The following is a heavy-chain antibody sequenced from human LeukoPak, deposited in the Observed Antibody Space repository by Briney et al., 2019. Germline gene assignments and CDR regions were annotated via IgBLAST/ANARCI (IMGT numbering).Heavy chain of an antibody. Sequence: SQTLSLTCTVSGGSISSGGYYWSWIRQHPGKGLEWIGYIYYSGSTHYNPSLKSQVTISVDTSKNQFSLKLSSVTAADTAVYYCARGPSNYGWFDPWGQGTLVTVSS. CDR2: IYYSGST. V-gene: IGHV4-31*01. CDR1: GGSISSGGYY. CDR3: ARGPSNYGWFDP. J-gene: IGHJ5*02. D-gene: IGHD4-11*01.